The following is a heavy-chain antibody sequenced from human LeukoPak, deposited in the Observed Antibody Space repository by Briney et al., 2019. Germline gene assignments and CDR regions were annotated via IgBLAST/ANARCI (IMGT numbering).Heavy chain of an antibody. Sequence: SETLSLTCTVSGGSINSHYWSWIRQLPGKGLEWIGYIYYSGSTHYNPSLKSRVTITVDTSKNHFSLKLGSVTAADTAVYYCARMRDWFDPWGRGTLVTVSS. CDR2: IYYSGST. CDR3: ARMRDWFDP. CDR1: GGSINSHY. V-gene: IGHV4-59*11. J-gene: IGHJ5*02.